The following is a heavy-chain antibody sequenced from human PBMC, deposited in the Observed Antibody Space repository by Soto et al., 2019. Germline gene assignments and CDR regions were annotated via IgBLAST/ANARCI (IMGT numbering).Heavy chain of an antibody. V-gene: IGHV4-59*01. D-gene: IGHD3-3*01. J-gene: IGHJ4*02. CDR2: IYYSGST. CDR1: GGSISSYY. CDR3: AGTYYDFWSGYTKPLDY. Sequence: PSETLSLTCTVSGGSISSYYWSWIRQPPGKGLEWIGYIYYSGSTNYNPSLKSRVTISVDTSKNQFSLKLSSVTAADTAVYYCAGTYYDFWSGYTKPLDYWGQGTLVTVSS.